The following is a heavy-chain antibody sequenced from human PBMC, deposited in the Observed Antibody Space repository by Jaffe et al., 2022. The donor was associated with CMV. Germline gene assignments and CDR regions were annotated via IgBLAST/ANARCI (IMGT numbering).Heavy chain of an antibody. CDR1: GGSFSGYY. J-gene: IGHJ3*02. D-gene: IGHD3-3*01. V-gene: IGHV4-34*01. CDR3: ARRAGRITIFGVVRKNDAFDI. Sequence: QVQLQQWGAGLLKPSETLSLTCAVYGGSFSGYYWSWIRQPPGKGLEWIGEINHSGSTNYNPSLKSRVTISVDTSKNQFSLKLSSVTAADTAVYYCARRAGRITIFGVVRKNDAFDIWGQGTMVTVSS. CDR2: INHSGST.